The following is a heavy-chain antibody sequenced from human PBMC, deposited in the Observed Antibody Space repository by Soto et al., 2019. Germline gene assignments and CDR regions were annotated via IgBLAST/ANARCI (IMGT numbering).Heavy chain of an antibody. Sequence: QVQLVESGGGVVQPGRSQRLSCAASGFTFSSYGMHWVRQAPGKGLEWVAVIWYDGSNKYYADSVKGRFTISRDNSKNTLYLQMNSLRAGDTGLYYWGRDSTSMINGGGGYFDYWGQGTLVTVSS. D-gene: IGHD3-22*01. V-gene: IGHV3-33*01. J-gene: IGHJ4*02. CDR3: GRDSTSMINGGGGYFDY. CDR2: IWYDGSNK. CDR1: GFTFSSYG.